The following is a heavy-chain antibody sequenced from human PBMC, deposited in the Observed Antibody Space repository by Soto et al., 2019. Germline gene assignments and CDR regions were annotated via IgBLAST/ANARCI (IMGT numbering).Heavy chain of an antibody. Sequence: EVQLVESGGGLVKPGGSLRLSCAASGFTFSNAWMNWVRQAPGKGLECVCRIKSKTDGGTTDYAAPVKGRFTISIDDSKNTLYLQMNSLKTEDTAVYYCTTRSIAFDYWGQGTMVTVS. CDR3: TTRSIAFDY. J-gene: IGHJ4*02. V-gene: IGHV3-15*07. CDR2: IKSKTDGGTT. CDR1: GFTFSNAW. D-gene: IGHD3-3*02.